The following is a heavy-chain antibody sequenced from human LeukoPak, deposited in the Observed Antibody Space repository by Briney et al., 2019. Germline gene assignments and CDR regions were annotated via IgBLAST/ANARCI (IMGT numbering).Heavy chain of an antibody. Sequence: GGSLRLSCAASGFTFSSYGMSWVRQAPGKGLEWVSAISGSGSSTYYADSVTGRFTISRDNAKNSLYLQMNSLRAEDTAVYYCARDYYDSSGSSWFDPWGQGTLVTVSS. CDR2: ISGSGSST. CDR1: GFTFSSYG. CDR3: ARDYYDSSGSSWFDP. V-gene: IGHV3-23*01. D-gene: IGHD3-22*01. J-gene: IGHJ5*02.